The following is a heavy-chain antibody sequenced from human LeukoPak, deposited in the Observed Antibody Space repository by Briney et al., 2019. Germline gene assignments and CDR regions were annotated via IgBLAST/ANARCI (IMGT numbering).Heavy chain of an antibody. V-gene: IGHV3-33*06. CDR1: GLTFTTYG. Sequence: GGSLRLSCVASGLTFTTYGMHWVRQAPGKGLEWVAVIWYGGGNKYYADSVKGRFTISRDNSKNTLYLQMNSLRAEDTAVYFCAKLSDIASAPFDYWGQGTLVTVSS. CDR2: IWYGGGNK. D-gene: IGHD2-15*01. CDR3: AKLSDIASAPFDY. J-gene: IGHJ4*02.